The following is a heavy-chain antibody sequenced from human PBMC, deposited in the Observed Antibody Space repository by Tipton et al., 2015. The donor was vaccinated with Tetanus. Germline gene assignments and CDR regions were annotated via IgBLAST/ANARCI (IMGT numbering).Heavy chain of an antibody. CDR1: GFNFSTYT. Sequence: SLRLSCVGSGFNFSTYTMNWVRQAPGKGLEWVSSIRGSGGHIYYADSVKGRFTISRDNAKNSLFLQMDSLRADDTAVYYCVSGSALDYWGQGTLITVSS. CDR3: VSGSALDY. J-gene: IGHJ4*02. D-gene: IGHD6-25*01. CDR2: IRGSGGHI. V-gene: IGHV3-21*01.